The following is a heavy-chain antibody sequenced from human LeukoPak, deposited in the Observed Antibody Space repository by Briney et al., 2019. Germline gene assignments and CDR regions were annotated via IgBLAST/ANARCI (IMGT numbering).Heavy chain of an antibody. CDR2: TRNKANSYTT. CDR3: AREGYYDSSAIFDH. J-gene: IGHJ4*02. V-gene: IGHV3-72*01. D-gene: IGHD3-22*01. Sequence: GGSLRLSCAASGFTFSDHYMDWVRQAPGKGLEWVGRTRNKANSYTTEYAASVKGRFTISRDDSKNSLYLQMNSLKTEDTAVYYCAREGYYDSSAIFDHWGQGTLVTVSS. CDR1: GFTFSDHY.